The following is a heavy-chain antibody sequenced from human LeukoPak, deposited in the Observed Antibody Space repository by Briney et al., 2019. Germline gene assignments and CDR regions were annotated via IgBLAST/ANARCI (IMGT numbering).Heavy chain of an antibody. J-gene: IGHJ4*02. CDR2: MYHRGHT. D-gene: IGHD6-19*01. Sequence: PSETLSLTCTVSGGSINSTTYYWGWIRQSPGKGLEWIGSMYHRGHTFYNPSLKGRVTISVDASKNQFSLKVISVTAADTAVYYCVRNWGFGWTSDYWGQGVLVTVSS. V-gene: IGHV4-39*01. CDR3: VRNWGFGWTSDY. CDR1: GGSINSTTYY.